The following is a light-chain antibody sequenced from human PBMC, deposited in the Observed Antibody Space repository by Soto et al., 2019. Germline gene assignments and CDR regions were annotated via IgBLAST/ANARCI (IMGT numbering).Light chain of an antibody. V-gene: IGLV1-51*01. J-gene: IGLJ2*01. CDR3: GTWDSSLSAVV. CDR1: SSNIGNNY. CDR2: DNN. Sequence: QSVLTQPPSVSAAPGQKVTISCSGSSSNIGNNYVSSYQLLPGTAPKLLIYDNNKRPSVIPDRFSGSKSGTSATLGITGLQTGDEADYYCGTWDSSLSAVVFGGGTKLTVL.